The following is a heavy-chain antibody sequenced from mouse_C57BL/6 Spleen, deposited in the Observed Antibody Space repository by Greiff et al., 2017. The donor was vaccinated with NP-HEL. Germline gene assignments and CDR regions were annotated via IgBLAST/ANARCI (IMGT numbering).Heavy chain of an antibody. V-gene: IGHV5-12*01. CDR1: GFTFSDYY. CDR2: ISNGGGST. J-gene: IGHJ1*03. D-gene: IGHD1-1*01. Sequence: EVKLVESGGGLVQPGGSLKLSCAASGFTFSDYYMYWVRQTPEKRLEWVAYISNGGGSTYYPDTVKGRFTISRDNAKNTLYLQMSRLKSEDTAMYYCARQVVEGYFDVWGTGTTVTVSS. CDR3: ARQVVEGYFDV.